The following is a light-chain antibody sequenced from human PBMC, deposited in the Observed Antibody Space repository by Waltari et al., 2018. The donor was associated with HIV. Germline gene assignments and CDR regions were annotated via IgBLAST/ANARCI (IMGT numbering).Light chain of an antibody. V-gene: IGLV2-23*02. CDR1: CSDIVNYNL. Sequence: QSALTQPASVSGSPGQSIIISCTGNCSDIVNYNLFSWYQQYPAKAPKLLIYEVTNRPSVVSHSFSGSKSGNTASRTISGLLAEDEADYYCCSYASRARYYVFGWGTAVTVL. CDR2: EVT. CDR3: CSYASRARYYV. J-gene: IGLJ1*01.